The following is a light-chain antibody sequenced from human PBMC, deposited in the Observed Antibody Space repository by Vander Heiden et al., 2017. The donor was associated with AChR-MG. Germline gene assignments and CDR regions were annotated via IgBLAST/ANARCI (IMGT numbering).Light chain of an antibody. CDR3: CSYAGTSSWL. CDR2: DVS. CDR1: STNVRAYNY. J-gene: IGLJ3*02. Sequence: QSAMTQPRPVSGSPRQSVPIPCTGTSTNVRAYNYVSWYQHRPGRAPQLLLHDVSQRPSGVPPRFSGSKSGNTASLTISGLQAADEADYFCCSYAGTSSWLFGGGTKVTVL. V-gene: IGLV2-11*01.